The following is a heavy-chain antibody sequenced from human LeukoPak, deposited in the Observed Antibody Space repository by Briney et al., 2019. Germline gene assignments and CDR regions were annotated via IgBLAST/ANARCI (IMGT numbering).Heavy chain of an antibody. D-gene: IGHD3-22*01. V-gene: IGHV4-39*01. Sequence: SETLSLTCTVSGGSISSSSYYWGWIRQPPGKGLEWIGGIYYSGSTYYNPSLKSRVTISVDTSKNQFSLKLSSVTAADTAVYYCARGGGWDYYDSSADAWGYFDYWGQGTLVTVSS. CDR1: GGSISSSSYY. J-gene: IGHJ4*02. CDR3: ARGGGWDYYDSSADAWGYFDY. CDR2: IYYSGST.